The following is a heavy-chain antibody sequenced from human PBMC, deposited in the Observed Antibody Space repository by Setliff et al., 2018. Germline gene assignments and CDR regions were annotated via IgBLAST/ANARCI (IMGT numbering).Heavy chain of an antibody. J-gene: IGHJ4*02. CDR3: VRSSAPQVVLAADFDF. Sequence: ASVKVSCKASGYIFTSYGISWVRQAPGQGLEWMGWISPYSGNTNYPQWLQDRVTMTIDTSATTVYMELQSLRSDDTAVYYCVRSSAPQVVLAADFDFWGQGTPVTVSS. V-gene: IGHV1-18*01. CDR1: GYIFTSYG. D-gene: IGHD6-19*01. CDR2: ISPYSGNT.